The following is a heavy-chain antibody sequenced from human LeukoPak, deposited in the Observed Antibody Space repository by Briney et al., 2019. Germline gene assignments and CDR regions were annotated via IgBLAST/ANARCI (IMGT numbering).Heavy chain of an antibody. CDR2: IYSGGST. CDR1: GFTVSSNY. D-gene: IGHD6-13*01. J-gene: IGHJ4*02. V-gene: IGHV3-53*01. CDR3: AGSWYPYYFDY. Sequence: GGSLRLSCAASGFTVSSNYMSWVRQAPGKGLEWVSIIYSGGSTYYADSVKGRFTISRDNSKNTLYLQMNSLRAEDTAVYYCAGSWYPYYFDYWGQGTLVTVSS.